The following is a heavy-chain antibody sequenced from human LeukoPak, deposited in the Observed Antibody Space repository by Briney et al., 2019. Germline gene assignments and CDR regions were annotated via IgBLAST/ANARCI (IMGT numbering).Heavy chain of an antibody. V-gene: IGHV1-46*01. CDR2: INPSGGST. J-gene: IGHJ5*02. CDR1: GYSFTSYW. Sequence: GESLKISCKGSGYSFTSYWIGWVRQAPGQGLEWMGIINPSGGSTSYAQKFQGRVTMTRDTSTSTVYMELSSLRSEDTAVYYCARGRDYGDQNWFDPWGQGTLVTVSS. CDR3: ARGRDYGDQNWFDP. D-gene: IGHD4-17*01.